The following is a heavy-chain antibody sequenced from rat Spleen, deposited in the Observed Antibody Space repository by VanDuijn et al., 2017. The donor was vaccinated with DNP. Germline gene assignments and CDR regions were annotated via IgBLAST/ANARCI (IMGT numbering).Heavy chain of an antibody. V-gene: IGHV5-7*01. J-gene: IGHJ3*01. D-gene: IGHD4-3*01. CDR2: ISYDGSST. Sequence: EVQLVESGGGLVQPGRSMKLSCAASGFTFSNYDMAWVRQAPKKGLEWVATISYDGSSTYYRDSVKGRFTISRDNAKSTLYLQMDSLRSEDTATYYCTTLEFLWGQGTLVTVSS. CDR3: TTLEFL. CDR1: GFTFSNYD.